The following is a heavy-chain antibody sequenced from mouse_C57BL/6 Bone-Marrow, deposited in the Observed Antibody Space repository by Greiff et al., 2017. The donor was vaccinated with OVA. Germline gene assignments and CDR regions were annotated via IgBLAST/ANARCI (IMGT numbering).Heavy chain of an antibody. V-gene: IGHV1-7*01. CDR1: GYTFTSYW. D-gene: IGHD4-1*01. Sequence: VQLQQSGAELAQPGASVKLSCKASGYTFTSYWMHWVKQRPGPGLEWIGYINPSSGYPKYNQKIKDKATLTADKSSSTAYMQLSSLTYEDSAVYYCARWAWDEGARDHWGQGTSVTVSS. CDR3: ARWAWDEGARDH. CDR2: INPSSGYP. J-gene: IGHJ4*01.